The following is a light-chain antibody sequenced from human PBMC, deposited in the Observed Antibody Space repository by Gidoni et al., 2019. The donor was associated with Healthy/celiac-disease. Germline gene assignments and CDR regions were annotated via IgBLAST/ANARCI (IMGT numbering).Light chain of an antibody. Sequence: EIVLTPSPATLPSSPGERATLSCRASQRVSSYLAWYQQKPGQAPRLLIYDASNRATGIPARFSGSGSGTDFTLTISSLEPEDFAVYYCQQRSNWPPYSFGQGTKLEIK. J-gene: IGKJ2*03. CDR1: QRVSSY. CDR2: DAS. V-gene: IGKV3-11*01. CDR3: QQRSNWPPYS.